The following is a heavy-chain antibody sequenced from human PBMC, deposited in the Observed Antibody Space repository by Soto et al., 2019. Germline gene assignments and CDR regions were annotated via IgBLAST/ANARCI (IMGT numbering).Heavy chain of an antibody. D-gene: IGHD1-26*01. CDR1: GGSISSGGYY. Sequence: QVQLQESGPGLVKPSQTLSLTCTVSGGSISSGGYYWSWIRQHPGKGLEWIGYIYYRGSTYYNPSLKSRVPILVDTSKNQFSLKLSSVTAADTAVYCCAGIYSGSPGGTLRYWGQGTLVTVSS. CDR2: IYYRGST. CDR3: AGIYSGSPGGTLRY. J-gene: IGHJ4*02. V-gene: IGHV4-31*03.